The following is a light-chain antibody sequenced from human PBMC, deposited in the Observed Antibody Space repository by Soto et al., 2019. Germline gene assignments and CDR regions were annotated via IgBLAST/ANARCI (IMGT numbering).Light chain of an antibody. CDR3: QQYNTYSPYT. CDR2: DAS. CDR1: QNINMW. Sequence: DIQMTQSPSTLSASVGDRVTITCRASQNINMWLAWYQQKPGKAPKVLIYDASTLESGVPSRFSGSGSGTEFTLAISSLQPDDFATYYCQQYNTYSPYTVGQGTKVDIK. V-gene: IGKV1-5*01. J-gene: IGKJ2*01.